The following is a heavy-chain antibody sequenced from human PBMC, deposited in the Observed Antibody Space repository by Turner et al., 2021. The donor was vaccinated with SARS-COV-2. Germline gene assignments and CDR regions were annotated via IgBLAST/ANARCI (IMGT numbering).Heavy chain of an antibody. J-gene: IGHJ3*02. D-gene: IGHD1-26*01. V-gene: IGHV4-31*03. CDR3: ARDGMVVGAFDI. Sequence: QVQLQESGPGLVKPSQTLSLPCTVSGGSISSGGYYWSWIRQHPGKGLEWIGYIYYSGNTYYNPSLKSRVTISVDTSKNQFSRRLNSVTAADTAVYYCARDGMVVGAFDIWGQGTMVTVSS. CDR1: GGSISSGGYY. CDR2: IYYSGNT.